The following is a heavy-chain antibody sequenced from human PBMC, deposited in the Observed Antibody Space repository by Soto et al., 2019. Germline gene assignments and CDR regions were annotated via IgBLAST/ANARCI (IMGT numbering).Heavy chain of an antibody. CDR1: GGSFSGYY. CDR2: INHSGST. CDR3: ARGDRGILSVDDAFEI. Sequence: SETLSLTCAVYGGSFSGYYWSWIRQPPGKGLEWIGEINHSGSTNYNPSLKSRVTISVDTSKNQFSLKLSSVTAADTAVYYCARGDRGILSVDDAFEIWGQGTMVTVSS. J-gene: IGHJ3*02. V-gene: IGHV4-34*01. D-gene: IGHD3-10*01.